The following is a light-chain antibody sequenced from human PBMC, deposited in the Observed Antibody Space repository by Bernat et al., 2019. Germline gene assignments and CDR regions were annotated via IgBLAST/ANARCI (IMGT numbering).Light chain of an antibody. CDR1: SSDVGSHNR. V-gene: IGLV2-18*02. J-gene: IGLJ3*02. Sequence: QSALTQPPSVSGSPGQSVTISCTGTSSDVGSHNRISWYQQPPGTAPKLMIYEVSNRPSGVPDRFSRSKSGNTASLTISGLQAEDEADYYCSSYTSSNTWVFGGGTKLTVL. CDR3: SSYTSSNTWV. CDR2: EVS.